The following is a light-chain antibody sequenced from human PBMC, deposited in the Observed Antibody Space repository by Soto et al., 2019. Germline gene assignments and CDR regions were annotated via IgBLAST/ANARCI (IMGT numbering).Light chain of an antibody. J-gene: IGKJ1*01. Sequence: EIVLTQSPGALSLSPGESATLSCRASQSVSDTHVAWYQQRPGQAPRLLIYDASRRDIGVPDRFIGSGSATEFTLTISGLEPEDFEVYFCHQYGTSPQTFGQGTKVEIK. CDR3: HQYGTSPQT. CDR2: DAS. CDR1: QSVSDTH. V-gene: IGKV3-20*01.